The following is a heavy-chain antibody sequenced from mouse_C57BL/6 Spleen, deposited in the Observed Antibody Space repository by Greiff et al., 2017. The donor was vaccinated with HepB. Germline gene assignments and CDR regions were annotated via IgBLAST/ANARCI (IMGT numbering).Heavy chain of an antibody. CDR3: AKSFITTVVADYFDY. Sequence: VKLEESGPGLVQPSQSLSITCTVSGFSLTSYGVHWVRQSPGKGLEWLGVIWRGGSTDYNAAFMSRLSITKDNSKSQVFFKMNSLQADDTAIYYCAKSFITTVVADYFDYWGQGTTLTVSS. CDR2: IWRGGST. V-gene: IGHV2-5*01. J-gene: IGHJ2*01. CDR1: GFSLTSYG. D-gene: IGHD1-1*01.